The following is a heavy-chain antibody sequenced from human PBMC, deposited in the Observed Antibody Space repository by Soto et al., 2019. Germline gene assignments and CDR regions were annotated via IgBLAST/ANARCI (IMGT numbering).Heavy chain of an antibody. CDR3: ASEYCSGGTCYYYGMDV. V-gene: IGHV3-33*01. J-gene: IGHJ6*02. D-gene: IGHD2-15*01. CDR1: GFTFSNYG. CDR2: IWYDGSNK. Sequence: QVQLVESGGGVVQPGRSLRLSCAASGFTFSNYGMHWVRQAPDKGLEWVALIWYDGSNKYYADSVKGRFTISRDNSKNTLYLQMNCLRAEDTAVYCCASEYCSGGTCYYYGMDVWGQGTTVTVSS.